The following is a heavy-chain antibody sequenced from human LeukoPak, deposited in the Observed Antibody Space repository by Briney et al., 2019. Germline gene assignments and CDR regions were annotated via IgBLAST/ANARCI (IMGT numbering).Heavy chain of an antibody. D-gene: IGHD3-16*01. CDR2: IDHSGST. Sequence: PSETLSLTCTVYGGSFSGYYWSWIRQPPGKGLEWIGEIDHSGSTNYNPSLKSRVTISLDTSKNQFSLKLSSVTAADTAVYYCANGLGLGGGCDSWGQGTLVTVSS. CDR3: ANGLGLGGGCDS. CDR1: GGSFSGYY. J-gene: IGHJ5*01. V-gene: IGHV4-34*01.